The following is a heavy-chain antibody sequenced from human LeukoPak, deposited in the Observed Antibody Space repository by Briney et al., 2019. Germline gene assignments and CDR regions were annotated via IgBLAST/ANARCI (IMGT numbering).Heavy chain of an antibody. CDR3: ARPRTYYDSWSGYPPFDY. CDR2: IIPMSSTT. CDR1: GYTLIELS. Sequence: SVKVSCKVSGYTLIELSMHWVRQAPGQGLEWMGGIIPMSSTTKYAQKFQGRVTITADESTSTVFMELSSLRSDDTAVYYCARPRTYYDSWSGYPPFDYWGQGTLVTVSS. J-gene: IGHJ4*02. D-gene: IGHD3-3*01. V-gene: IGHV1-69*13.